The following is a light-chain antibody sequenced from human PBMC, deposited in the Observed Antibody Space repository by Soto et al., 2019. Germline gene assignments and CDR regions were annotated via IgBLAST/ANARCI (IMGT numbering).Light chain of an antibody. CDR3: QQGSTWLMYT. J-gene: IGKJ2*01. CDR2: DAS. CDR1: QSVSSY. Sequence: EIVLTQSPATLSLSPGERATLSCMASQSVSSYLAWYQQKPGQAPRLLIYDASNRATGIPARFSGSGSGTDFTLTISSLEPEDFAVYYCQQGSTWLMYTFGQGTKLEIK. V-gene: IGKV3-11*01.